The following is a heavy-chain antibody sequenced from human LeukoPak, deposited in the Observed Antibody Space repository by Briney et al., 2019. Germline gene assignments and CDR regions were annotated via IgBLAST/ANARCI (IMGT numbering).Heavy chain of an antibody. CDR3: ARDESITADYYGMDV. CDR2: ISSSSSTI. Sequence: GGSLRLSCAASGFTFSSYSMNWVRQAPGKGLEWVSYISSSSSTIYYAGSVKGRFTISRDNAKNSLYLQMNSLRDEDTAVYYCARDESITADYYGMDVWGQGTTVTVSS. V-gene: IGHV3-48*02. CDR1: GFTFSSYS. D-gene: IGHD1-20*01. J-gene: IGHJ6*02.